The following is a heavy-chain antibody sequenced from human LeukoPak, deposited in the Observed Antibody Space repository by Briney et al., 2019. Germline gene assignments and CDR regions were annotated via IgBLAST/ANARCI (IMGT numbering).Heavy chain of an antibody. J-gene: IGHJ4*02. CDR1: GFTFSSYW. CDR3: AFGQATGSDY. Sequence: GGSLRLSCAASGFTFSSYWMSWVRQAPGKGLDWVANIKQDGSQKYYVDSVKGRFTISRDNAKNSLYLQMNSLRPEDTALYFCAFGQATGSDYWGQGTLVTVSS. V-gene: IGHV3-7*03. D-gene: IGHD1-1*01. CDR2: IKQDGSQK.